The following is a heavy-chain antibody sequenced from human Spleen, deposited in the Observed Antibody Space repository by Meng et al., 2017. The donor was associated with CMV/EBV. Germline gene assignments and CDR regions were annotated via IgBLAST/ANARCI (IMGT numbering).Heavy chain of an antibody. CDR1: GYTFTGYY. CDR2: INPSGGSS. D-gene: IGHD6-13*01. J-gene: IGHJ4*02. V-gene: IGHV1-46*01. CDR3: ARGFLRIAATGLGN. Sequence: ASVKVSCKASGYTFTGYYMHWVRQAPGQGLEWMGIINPSGGSSTYAQKFQGRVTMTRDTSTSTVYMELSSLSSEDTAVYFCARGFLRIAATGLGNWGLGTLVTVSS.